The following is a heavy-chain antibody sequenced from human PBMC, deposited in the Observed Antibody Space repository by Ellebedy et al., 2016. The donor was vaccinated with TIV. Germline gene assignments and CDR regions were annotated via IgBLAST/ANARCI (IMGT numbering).Heavy chain of an antibody. CDR2: IKSKGSGGTT. Sequence: PGGSLRLSCVISGLTFSDAWVSWVRQAPGKGLEWIGRIKSKGSGGTTDFAAPVEGRFILSRDDLKNTIYLQMNALKTDDTAVYHCTHTRTIFGSMEAWGQGTTVTVSS. D-gene: IGHD3-3*01. CDR1: GLTFSDAW. J-gene: IGHJ6*02. CDR3: THTRTIFGSMEA. V-gene: IGHV3-15*01.